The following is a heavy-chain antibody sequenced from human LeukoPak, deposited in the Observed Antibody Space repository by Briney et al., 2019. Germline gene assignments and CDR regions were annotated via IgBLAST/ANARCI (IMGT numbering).Heavy chain of an antibody. Sequence: SETLSLTCTVSGGSISSGSYYWSWIRQPAGKGLEWIGRIYTSGSTNYNPSLKSRVTMSVDMSKNQFSLKLSSVTAADTAVYYCARDRGYDFWSGPLAWFDPWGQGTLVTVSS. CDR2: IYTSGST. D-gene: IGHD3-3*01. CDR1: GGSISSGSYY. V-gene: IGHV4-61*02. J-gene: IGHJ5*02. CDR3: ARDRGYDFWSGPLAWFDP.